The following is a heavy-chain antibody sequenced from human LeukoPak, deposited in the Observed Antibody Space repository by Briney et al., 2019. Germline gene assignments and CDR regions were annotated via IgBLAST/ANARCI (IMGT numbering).Heavy chain of an antibody. CDR3: ARERYFAFDY. CDR2: ISGSGGST. D-gene: IGHD2/OR15-2a*01. V-gene: IGHV3-23*01. Sequence: GGSLRLSCAASGFTFSTYAMSWVRQAPGKGLEWVSGISGSGGSTYYADSVKGRFTISRDNSKNTVYLQMDSLRPEDTAMYYCARERYFAFDYWGQGNLVTVSS. CDR1: GFTFSTYA. J-gene: IGHJ4*02.